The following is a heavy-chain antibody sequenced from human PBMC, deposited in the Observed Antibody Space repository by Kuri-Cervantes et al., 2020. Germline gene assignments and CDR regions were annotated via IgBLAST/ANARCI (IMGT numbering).Heavy chain of an antibody. CDR3: AREKVAGGFLYYYDSSPYYGMDV. V-gene: IGHV4-30-2*01. CDR1: GGSISSGGYS. Sequence: SETLSLTGAVSGGSISSGGYSWSWIRQPPGKGLEWIGYIYHSGSTYYNPSLKSRVTMSVDTSKNQFSLKLNSVTAADTAVYYCAREKVAGGFLYYYDSSPYYGMDVWGQGTTVTVSS. CDR2: IYHSGST. J-gene: IGHJ6*02. D-gene: IGHD3-22*01.